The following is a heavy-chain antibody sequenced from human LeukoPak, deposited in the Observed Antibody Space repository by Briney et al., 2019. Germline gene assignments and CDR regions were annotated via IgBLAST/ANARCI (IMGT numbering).Heavy chain of an antibody. J-gene: IGHJ3*02. CDR2: INAYNGNT. CDR3: ARDASSPYCGGDCYSPGAFDI. D-gene: IGHD2-21*02. CDR1: GYTFTSYG. Sequence: ASVKVSCKASGYTFTSYGISWVRQAPGQGLEWMGWINAYNGNTNYAQKLQGRVTMTTDTSTSTAYMEQRSLRSDDTAVYYCARDASSPYCGGDCYSPGAFDIWGQGTMVTVSS. V-gene: IGHV1-18*01.